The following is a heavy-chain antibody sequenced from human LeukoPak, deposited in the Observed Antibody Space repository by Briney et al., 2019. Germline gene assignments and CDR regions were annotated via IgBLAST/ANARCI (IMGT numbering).Heavy chain of an antibody. D-gene: IGHD1-1*01. CDR1: GFTFSSYA. V-gene: IGHV3-23*01. CDR3: AKRYPSTSDVDY. CDR2: ISGSGGST. J-gene: IGHJ4*02. Sequence: PGGSLRLSCAASGFTFSSYAMTWVRQAPGKGLEWVSAISGSGGSTYYADSVKGRFTISRDNSKDTLYLQMNSLRAEDTAVYYCAKRYPSTSDVDYWGQGTLVTVSS.